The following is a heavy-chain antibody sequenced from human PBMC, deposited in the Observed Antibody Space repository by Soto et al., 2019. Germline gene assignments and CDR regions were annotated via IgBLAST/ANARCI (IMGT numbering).Heavy chain of an antibody. V-gene: IGHV3-15*01. CDR2: IKSKTDGGTT. D-gene: IGHD2-2*03. CDR3: TTLDIVVVPAAKGDYYYYYMDV. Sequence: EVQLVESGGGLVKPGGSLRLSCAASGFTFSNAWMSWVRQAPGKGLEWVGRIKSKTDGGTTDYAAPVKGRFTISRDDSKNTLYLQMNSLKTGDTAVYYCTTLDIVVVPAAKGDYYYYYMDVWGKGTTVTVSS. J-gene: IGHJ6*03. CDR1: GFTFSNAW.